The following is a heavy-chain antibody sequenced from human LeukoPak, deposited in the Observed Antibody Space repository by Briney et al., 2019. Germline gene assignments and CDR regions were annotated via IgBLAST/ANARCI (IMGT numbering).Heavy chain of an antibody. CDR2: IYSGGST. V-gene: IGHV3-53*05. J-gene: IGHJ4*02. CDR3: ARDYCSSTSCLLDY. D-gene: IGHD2-2*01. CDR1: GFTVSRNY. Sequence: GGSLRLSCAASGFTVSRNYMTWVRQAPGKGLEWVSLIYSGGSTYYVDSVKGRFTISRDNSKNTLYLQMGSLRAEDMAVYYCARDYCSSTSCLLDYWGQGTLVTVSS.